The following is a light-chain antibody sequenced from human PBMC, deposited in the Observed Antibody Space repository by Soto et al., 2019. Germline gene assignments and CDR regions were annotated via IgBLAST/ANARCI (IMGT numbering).Light chain of an antibody. Sequence: QSALTQPPSASGSPGQSVTISCTGTSSDVGGYNYVSWYQQLPGRAPKLMIYEVSKRPSGVPDRFSGSKSGNTASLTVSGLQTEDEADYYCSSYAGSNNQVFGTGTKLTVL. CDR3: SSYAGSNNQV. J-gene: IGLJ1*01. CDR1: SSDVGGYNY. CDR2: EVS. V-gene: IGLV2-8*01.